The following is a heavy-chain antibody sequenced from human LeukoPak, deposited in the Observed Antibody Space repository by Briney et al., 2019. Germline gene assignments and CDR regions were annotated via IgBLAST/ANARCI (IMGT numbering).Heavy chain of an antibody. CDR2: VKQDGSEK. V-gene: IGHV3-7*01. CDR1: GFTFSNYW. CDR3: AREGYGSGSYKRGAFDI. Sequence: GGSLRLSCAASGFTFSNYWMSWVRQAPGKGLEWVANVKQDGSEKYYVDSVKGRFTISRDNAKNSVYLQMNNLRGEDTAVYYCAREGYGSGSYKRGAFDIWGQGTMVTVSS. D-gene: IGHD3-10*01. J-gene: IGHJ3*02.